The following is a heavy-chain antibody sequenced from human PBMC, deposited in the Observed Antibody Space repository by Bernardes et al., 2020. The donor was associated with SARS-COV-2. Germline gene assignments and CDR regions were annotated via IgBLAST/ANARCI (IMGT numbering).Heavy chain of an antibody. J-gene: IGHJ6*02. CDR2: MNPNSGNT. CDR1: GYTFPSYD. D-gene: IGHD6-13*01. V-gene: IGHV1-8*01. CDR3: ARERGSSLVYGYYYGMGV. Sequence: ASVKVSCKASGYTFPSYDINWVRQATGQGLEWMGWMNPNSGNTGYAQKFQGRVTMTRNTSISTAYIELSSLRSEDTAVYYCARERGSSLVYGYYYGMGVWGQGTTVTVSS.